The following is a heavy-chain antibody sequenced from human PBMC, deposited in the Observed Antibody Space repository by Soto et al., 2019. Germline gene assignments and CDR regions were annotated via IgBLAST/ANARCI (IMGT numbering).Heavy chain of an antibody. D-gene: IGHD4-17*01. CDR1: GFTFTNAW. CDR2: IKSKTDGGTT. Sequence: GSLRLSCAASGFTFTNAWMSWVRQAPGKGLEWVGRIKSKTDGGTTDYAAPVKGRFTISGDDSKNTLYLQMNSLKTEDTAVYYCTTARGTYGAEYFQHWGQGTLVTVSS. CDR3: TTARGTYGAEYFQH. J-gene: IGHJ1*01. V-gene: IGHV3-15*01.